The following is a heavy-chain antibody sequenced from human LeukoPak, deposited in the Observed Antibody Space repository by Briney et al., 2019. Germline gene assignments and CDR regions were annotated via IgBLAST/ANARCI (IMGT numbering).Heavy chain of an antibody. D-gene: IGHD2-15*01. J-gene: IGHJ4*02. CDR2: ITDSGGNT. CDR3: AKAPKRSCSGSTCYPFDY. CDR1: GFTFSDYA. Sequence: PGGSLRLSCAASGFTFSDYAMSWVRQALGKGLQCVSFITDSGGNTYYTDSVKGRFTISRDNSKNTLYLQMNSLRAEDTAVYYCAKAPKRSCSGSTCYPFDYWGQGTLVTVSS. V-gene: IGHV3-23*01.